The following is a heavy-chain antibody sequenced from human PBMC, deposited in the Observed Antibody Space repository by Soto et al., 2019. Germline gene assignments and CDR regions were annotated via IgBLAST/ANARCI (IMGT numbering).Heavy chain of an antibody. CDR3: ARVRSGSYYIPFDC. CDR2: IHDSGST. J-gene: IGHJ4*02. CDR1: GGSVSTGNYY. D-gene: IGHD3-10*01. Sequence: KPSETLSLTCTVSGGSVSTGNYYWTWIRQPPGNGLEWIGYIHDSGSTRYNASLKSRATISVDTSKNQFSLKLSSVNTADTAVYYCARVRSGSYYIPFDCWGQGTLVTVSS. V-gene: IGHV4-61*01.